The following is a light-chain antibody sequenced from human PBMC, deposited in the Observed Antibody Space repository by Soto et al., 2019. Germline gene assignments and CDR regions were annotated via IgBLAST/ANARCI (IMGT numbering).Light chain of an antibody. CDR3: CSYAGSSTFYV. V-gene: IGLV2-23*01. Sequence: QSLLTQPASVSGSPGQSITISCTGTSSDVGSYNLVSWYQQHPGKAPKLMIYEGSKRPSGVSNRFSGSKSGNTASLTISGLQAEDEADYYCCSYAGSSTFYVFGPGTKVTVL. CDR1: SSDVGSYNL. CDR2: EGS. J-gene: IGLJ1*01.